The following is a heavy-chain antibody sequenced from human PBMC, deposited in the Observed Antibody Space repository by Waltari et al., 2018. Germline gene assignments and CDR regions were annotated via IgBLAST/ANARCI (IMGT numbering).Heavy chain of an antibody. CDR3: AKDPGYADYYFDY. V-gene: IGHV3-30*02. D-gene: IGHD4-17*01. CDR2: IRYYGTNK. CDR1: GFSFNNYG. J-gene: IGHJ4*02. Sequence: QVQLVESGGGVVQPGGSLRLSCAASGFSFNNYGMHWVRQAPGKGLEWVAFIRYYGTNKYYTDSVKGRFTISRDNSKNTLYLQMNSLRAEDTALYYCAKDPGYADYYFDYWGQGTLVTVSS.